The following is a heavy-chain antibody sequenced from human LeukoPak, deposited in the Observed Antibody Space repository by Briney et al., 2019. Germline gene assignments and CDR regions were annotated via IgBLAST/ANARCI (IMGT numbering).Heavy chain of an antibody. CDR2: IFSNDEK. D-gene: IGHD3-10*01. J-gene: IGHJ3*02. Sequence: SGPTLVNPTETLTLTCTVSGFSLSNARMGVSWIRQPPGKALEWLAHIFSNDEKSYSTFLKSRLTISKDTSKSQVVLTMTNMDPVDTATYYCARIEMSSSSASYAFDIWGQGTMVTVSS. CDR3: ARIEMSSSSASYAFDI. CDR1: GFSLSNARMG. V-gene: IGHV2-26*01.